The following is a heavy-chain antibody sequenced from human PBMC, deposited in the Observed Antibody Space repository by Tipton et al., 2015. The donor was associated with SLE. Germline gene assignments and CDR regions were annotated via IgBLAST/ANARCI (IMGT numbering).Heavy chain of an antibody. Sequence: LRLSCTVSGGSISSYYWSWIRQPPGKGLEWIGYIYYSGTTNYNPSLKSRVTISVDTSKNQFSLKLSSVTAADTAVYYCARDHLPGGYYYYMDVWSKGTTVTVSS. J-gene: IGHJ6*03. D-gene: IGHD3-10*01. CDR2: IYYSGTT. CDR1: GGSISSYY. V-gene: IGHV4-59*01. CDR3: ARDHLPGGYYYYMDV.